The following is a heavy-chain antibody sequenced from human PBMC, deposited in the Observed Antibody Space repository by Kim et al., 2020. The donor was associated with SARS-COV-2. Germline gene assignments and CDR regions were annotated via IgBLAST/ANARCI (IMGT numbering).Heavy chain of an antibody. V-gene: IGHV3-23*01. CDR1: GFTFSSYA. J-gene: IGHJ6*02. CDR3: AKSDVGMGLPYYYYGMDV. CDR2: ISGSGGST. Sequence: GGSLRLSCAASGFTFSSYAMSWVRQAPGKGLEWVSAISGSGGSTYYADSVKGRFTISRDNSKNTLYLQMNSLRAEDTAVYYCAKSDVGMGLPYYYYGMDVWGQGTTVTVSS.